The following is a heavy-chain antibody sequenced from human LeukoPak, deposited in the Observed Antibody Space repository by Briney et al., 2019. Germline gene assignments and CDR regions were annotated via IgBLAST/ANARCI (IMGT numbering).Heavy chain of an antibody. Sequence: GASVKVSCEASGGTFSSYAISWVRQAPGQGLEWMGGIIPIFGTANYAQKFQGRVTITADESTSTAYMELSSLRSEDTAVYYCARSYCGGDCEIFDYWGQGTLVTVSS. J-gene: IGHJ4*02. CDR3: ARSYCGGDCEIFDY. CDR2: IIPIFGTA. V-gene: IGHV1-69*13. CDR1: GGTFSSYA. D-gene: IGHD2-21*02.